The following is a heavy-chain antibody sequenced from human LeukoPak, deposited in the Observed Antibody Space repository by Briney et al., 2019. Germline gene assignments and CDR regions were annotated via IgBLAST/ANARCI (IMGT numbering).Heavy chain of an antibody. CDR1: GGSISSSNYY. V-gene: IGHV4-39*07. J-gene: IGHJ4*02. D-gene: IGHD3-10*01. CDR2: IYYSGST. Sequence: SETLSLTCNVSGGSISSSNYYWGWIRQPPGKGLEWIGTIYYSGSTYYNPSLKSRVTISVDTSKNQFSLKLNSVTAADTAFYFCARGGGFYGSGTTHFDYWGQGALVTVSS. CDR3: ARGGGFYGSGTTHFDY.